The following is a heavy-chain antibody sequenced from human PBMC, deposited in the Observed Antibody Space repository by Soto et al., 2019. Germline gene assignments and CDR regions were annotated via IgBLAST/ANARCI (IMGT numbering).Heavy chain of an antibody. D-gene: IGHD3-10*01. V-gene: IGHV3-33*01. CDR3: ARSYGSGSSYYFDY. J-gene: IGHJ4*02. Sequence: QVQLVESGGGVVQPGRSLRLSCAASGFTFSSYGMHWVRQAPGKGLEWVAVIWYDGSNKYYEDSVKGRFTISRDNSKNTLYLQMNSLRAEDTAVYYCARSYGSGSSYYFDYWGQGTLVTVSS. CDR1: GFTFSSYG. CDR2: IWYDGSNK.